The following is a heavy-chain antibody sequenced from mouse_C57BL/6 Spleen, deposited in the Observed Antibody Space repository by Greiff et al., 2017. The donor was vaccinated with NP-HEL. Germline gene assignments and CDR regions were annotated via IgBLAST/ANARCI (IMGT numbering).Heavy chain of an antibody. Sequence: QVQLQQPGAELVRPGTSVKLSCKASGYTFTSYWMHWVKQRPGQGLEWIGVIDPSDSYTNYNQKFKGKATLTGDTASSTTFLHLNSLTSADYAVYYCEGRAGRAMDYWGQGTSVTVSS. J-gene: IGHJ4*01. CDR2: IDPSDSYT. V-gene: IGHV1-59*01. D-gene: IGHD3-1*01. CDR3: EGRAGRAMDY. CDR1: GYTFTSYW.